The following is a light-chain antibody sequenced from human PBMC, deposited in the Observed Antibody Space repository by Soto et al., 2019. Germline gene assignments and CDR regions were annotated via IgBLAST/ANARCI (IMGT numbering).Light chain of an antibody. J-gene: IGKJ5*01. CDR2: GAS. CDR3: QQYGSSLSIT. Sequence: ELVLTQSPGTLSLSPGERATLSCRASQSVRSTYLAWYQQKPGQAPRLLIHGASSRATGIPDRFSGSGSGTDFTLTISRLEPEDFAVYYCQQYGSSLSITFGQGTRLEIK. CDR1: QSVRSTY. V-gene: IGKV3-20*01.